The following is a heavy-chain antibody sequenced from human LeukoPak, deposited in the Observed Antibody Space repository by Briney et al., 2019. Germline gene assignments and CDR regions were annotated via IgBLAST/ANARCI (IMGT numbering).Heavy chain of an antibody. Sequence: GGSLRLSCAASGFTVSSNYMNWVRQAPGKGLEWVSVIYSGGSTYYADSVKGRFTISRDNSKNTLYLQMNSLRAEDTAVYYCAREEWLLMSAFDYWGQGTLVTVSS. J-gene: IGHJ4*02. D-gene: IGHD3-3*01. CDR3: AREEWLLMSAFDY. CDR2: IYSGGST. CDR1: GFTVSSNY. V-gene: IGHV3-53*05.